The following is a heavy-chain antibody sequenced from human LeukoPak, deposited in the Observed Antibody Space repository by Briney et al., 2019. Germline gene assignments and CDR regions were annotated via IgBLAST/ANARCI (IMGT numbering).Heavy chain of an antibody. CDR3: ARDSGTTGEVKFDP. D-gene: IGHD3-10*01. CDR2: INHRGST. V-gene: IGHV4-34*01. Sequence: PSETLPLTCAVYGGSFSGYYWSWIRQPPGKGLEWVGEINHRGSTTYNPSLKRRVTMSLDTSKNQFSLKLSSVTAADTAVYYCARDSGTTGEVKFDPWGQGTLVTVSS. J-gene: IGHJ5*02. CDR1: GGSFSGYY.